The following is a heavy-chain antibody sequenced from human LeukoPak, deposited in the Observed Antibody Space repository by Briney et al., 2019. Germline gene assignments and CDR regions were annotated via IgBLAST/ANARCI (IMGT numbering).Heavy chain of an antibody. D-gene: IGHD5-18*01. CDR3: ARDQGRGGYSYGSRDCYNYRPFDY. CDR2: IYTSGST. J-gene: IGHJ4*02. Sequence: SETLSLTCTVSGGCISSSNYYWSWIRQPAGKGLEWIGRIYTSGSTNYNPSLKSRVTMSVDTSKNQFSLKLSSVTAADTAVYYCARDQGRGGYSYGSRDCYNYRPFDYWGQGTLVTVSS. V-gene: IGHV4-61*02. CDR1: GGCISSSNYY.